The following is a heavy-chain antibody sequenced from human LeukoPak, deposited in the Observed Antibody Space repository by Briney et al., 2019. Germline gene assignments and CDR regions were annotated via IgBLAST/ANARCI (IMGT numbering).Heavy chain of an antibody. Sequence: GGSLRLSCTTSGFTFGDYAMSWVRQAPGKGLEWVGFIRSKAYGGTTEYAASVKGRFTNSRDDSKSIAYLQMNSLKTEDTAVYYCQTYYYDSSGYYYIDQWGQGTLVTVSS. CDR1: GFTFGDYA. J-gene: IGHJ4*02. CDR2: IRSKAYGGTT. D-gene: IGHD3-22*01. V-gene: IGHV3-49*04. CDR3: QTYYYDSSGYYYIDQ.